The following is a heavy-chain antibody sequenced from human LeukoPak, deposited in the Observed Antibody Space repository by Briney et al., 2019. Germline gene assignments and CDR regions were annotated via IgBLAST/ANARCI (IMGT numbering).Heavy chain of an antibody. D-gene: IGHD6-6*01. CDR2: ISYDGSNK. J-gene: IGHJ3*02. Sequence: GGSLRLSCAASGFTFSSYAMHWVRQAPGKGLEWVAVISYDGSNKYYADSVKGRFTISRDNSKNTLYLQMNSLRAEDTAVYYCARGGYSSSSGAFDIWGQGTMVTVSS. CDR1: GFTFSSYA. V-gene: IGHV3-30-3*01. CDR3: ARGGYSSSSGAFDI.